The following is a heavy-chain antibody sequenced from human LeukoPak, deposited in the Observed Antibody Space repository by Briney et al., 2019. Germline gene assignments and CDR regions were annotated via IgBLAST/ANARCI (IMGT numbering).Heavy chain of an antibody. CDR3: ARYDLAARPSLGFDY. CDR1: GGTFSSYA. Sequence: ASVKVSCKASGGTFSSYAISWVRQAPGQGLEWMGRIIPISGIANYAQKFQGRVTITADKSTSTAYMELSSLRSEDTAVYYCARYDLAARPSLGFDYWGQGTLVTVSS. J-gene: IGHJ4*02. D-gene: IGHD6-6*01. CDR2: IIPISGIA. V-gene: IGHV1-69*04.